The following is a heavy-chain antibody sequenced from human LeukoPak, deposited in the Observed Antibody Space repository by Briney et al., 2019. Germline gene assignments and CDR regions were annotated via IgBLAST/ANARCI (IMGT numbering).Heavy chain of an antibody. J-gene: IGHJ6*03. V-gene: IGHV4-39*01. CDR3: ASFRQGYYYYMDV. Sequence: PSETLSLTCTVSGVSVSSSSYYWGWIRQPPGKGLEWIGSIYYSGSTYYNPSLKSRVTISVDTSKNQFSLKLSSVTAADTAVYYCASFRQGYYYYMDVWGKGTTVTISS. CDR2: IYYSGST. CDR1: GVSVSSSSYY.